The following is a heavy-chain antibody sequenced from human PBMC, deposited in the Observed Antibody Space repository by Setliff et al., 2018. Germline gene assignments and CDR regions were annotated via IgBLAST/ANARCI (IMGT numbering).Heavy chain of an antibody. CDR2: INHSGRT. CDR3: ARLPNYVWGSPVDY. Sequence: LSLTCAVYGGSFSGYYWSWIRQPPGKGLEWIGEINHSGRTFYNPSLKSRVTISVDTSKNPFSLTLSSVTAADTAVYYCARLPNYVWGSPVDYWGQGTLVTVSS. CDR1: GGSFSGYY. V-gene: IGHV4-34*01. J-gene: IGHJ4*02. D-gene: IGHD3-16*01.